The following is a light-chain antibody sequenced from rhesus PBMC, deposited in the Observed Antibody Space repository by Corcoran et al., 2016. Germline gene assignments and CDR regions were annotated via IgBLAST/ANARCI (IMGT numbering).Light chain of an antibody. J-gene: IGKJ3*01. V-gene: IGKV1S9*01. CDR1: QSLNNY. CDR2: RAS. Sequence: DIQMTQSPSSLSASVGDRVTIICQANQSLNNYLNWYQQKPGKVPKLLVYRASSLQSGIPSRFSGSGSGTEFTLTISSLQPEDFATYYCQQGYNYPFTFGPGTKLDIK. CDR3: QQGYNYPFT.